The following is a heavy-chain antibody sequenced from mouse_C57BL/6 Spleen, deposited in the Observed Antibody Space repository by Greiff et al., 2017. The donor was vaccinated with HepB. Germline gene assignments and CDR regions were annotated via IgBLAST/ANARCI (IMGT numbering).Heavy chain of an antibody. V-gene: IGHV5-4*01. D-gene: IGHD1-1*01. CDR2: ISDGGSYT. J-gene: IGHJ1*03. CDR3: ARERYYGSSHWYFDV. CDR1: GFTFSSYA. Sequence: EVQRVESGGGLVKPGGSLKLSCAASGFTFSSYAMSWVRQTPEKRLEWVATISDGGSYTYYPDNVKGRFTISRDNAKNNLYLQMSHLKSEDTAMYYCARERYYGSSHWYFDVWGTGTTVTVSS.